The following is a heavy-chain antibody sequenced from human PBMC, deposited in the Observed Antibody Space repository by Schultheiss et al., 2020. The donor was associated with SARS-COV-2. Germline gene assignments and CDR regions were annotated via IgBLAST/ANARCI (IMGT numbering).Heavy chain of an antibody. D-gene: IGHD5-12*01. V-gene: IGHV3-15*01. J-gene: IGHJ6*02. Sequence: GGSLRLSCAASGFTVSSNYMSWVRQAPGKGLEWVGRIKSKTDGGTTDYAAPVKGRFTISRDDSKNTLYLQMNSLKTEDTAVYYCTTNGDSGSLYRWNGMDVWGQGTTVTVSS. CDR2: IKSKTDGGTT. CDR3: TTNGDSGSLYRWNGMDV. CDR1: GFTVSSNY.